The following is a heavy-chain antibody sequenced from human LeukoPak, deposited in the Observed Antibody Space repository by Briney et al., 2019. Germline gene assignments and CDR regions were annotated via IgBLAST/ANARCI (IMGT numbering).Heavy chain of an antibody. CDR3: ARAPGYSNSLDY. V-gene: IGHV4-59*08. CDR1: GGSISSHY. CDR2: IYYSGST. D-gene: IGHD4-11*01. Sequence: RPSETLSLTCTVSGGSISSHYWSWIRQPPGKGLEWIGYIYYSGSTNYNPSLKSRVTISVDTSKNQFSLKLSSVTAADTAVYYCARAPGYSNSLDYWGQGTLVTVSS. J-gene: IGHJ4*02.